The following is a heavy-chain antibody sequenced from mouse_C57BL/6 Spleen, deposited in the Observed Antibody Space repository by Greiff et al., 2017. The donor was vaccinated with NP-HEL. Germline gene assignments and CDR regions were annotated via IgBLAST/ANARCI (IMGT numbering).Heavy chain of an antibody. V-gene: IGHV1-59*01. CDR1: FSPFTISF. Sequence: QVPLQQPRAALVLPFPSFPFSFPSSFSPFTISFLPFFTHIPLQCLYWIGFIDPSYSYTNYNQKFKGKATLTVDTSSSTAYMQLSSLTSEDSAVYYCARPDGYYAMDYWGQGTSVTVSS. CDR2: IDPSYSYT. D-gene: IGHD2-3*01. J-gene: IGHJ4*01. CDR3: ARPDGYYAMDY.